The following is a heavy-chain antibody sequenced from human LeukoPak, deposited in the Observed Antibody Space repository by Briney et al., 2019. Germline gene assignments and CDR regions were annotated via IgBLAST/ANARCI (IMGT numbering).Heavy chain of an antibody. J-gene: IGHJ4*02. V-gene: IGHV3-21*01. CDR1: GGSISSSS. D-gene: IGHD6-19*01. CDR2: ISGSSSYI. CDR3: ARLQWLQTGRDFFDY. Sequence: KTSETLSLTCTVSGGSISSSSYYWGWIRQPPGKGLEWVSSISGSSSYIYYADSVKGRFTISRDNAKNSVYLQMSSLRAEDTAVYYCARLQWLQTGRDFFDYWGQGTLVTVSS.